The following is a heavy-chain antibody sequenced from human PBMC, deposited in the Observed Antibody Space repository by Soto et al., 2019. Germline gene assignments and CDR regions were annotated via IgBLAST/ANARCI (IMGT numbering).Heavy chain of an antibody. V-gene: IGHV3-30*18. Sequence: QVQLVESGGGVVKPGRSLRLSCAASGFTFSRYGMHWVRQAPGKGLEWVAVISYDGSNKYYADSVKGRFTISRDNSKNTLYLQMNSLRAEDTAVYYCAKDRFRIAVAAPFDYWGQGTLVTVSS. D-gene: IGHD6-19*01. CDR3: AKDRFRIAVAAPFDY. J-gene: IGHJ4*02. CDR1: GFTFSRYG. CDR2: ISYDGSNK.